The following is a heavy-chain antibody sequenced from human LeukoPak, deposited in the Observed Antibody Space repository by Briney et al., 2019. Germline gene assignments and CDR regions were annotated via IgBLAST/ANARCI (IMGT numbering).Heavy chain of an antibody. Sequence: SETLSLTCTVSGGSISSGGYYWSWIRQHPGKGLEWIGYIYYSGSTYYNPSLKSRVTISVGTSNNQFSLTLTPVTAADTAVFYCARVDIRSGGNYGMDVWGQGTTVTVSS. CDR1: GGSISSGGYY. CDR2: IYYSGST. V-gene: IGHV4-31*03. J-gene: IGHJ6*02. CDR3: ARVDIRSGGNYGMDV. D-gene: IGHD2-15*01.